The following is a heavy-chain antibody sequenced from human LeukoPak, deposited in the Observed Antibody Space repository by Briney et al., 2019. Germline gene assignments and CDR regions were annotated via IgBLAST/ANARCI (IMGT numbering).Heavy chain of an antibody. CDR2: INWNGNTI. CDR1: GFTFDDYD. D-gene: IGHD1-14*01. V-gene: IGHV3-20*04. J-gene: IGHJ4*02. Sequence: PGGSLRLSCAASGFTFDDYDISWVRQAPGKGLEWVSHINWNGNTIGYADSVKGRFTISRDNAKNSVYLQMNSLRAEDTALYYCAKNQEPEYLGQGTLVTVSA. CDR3: AKNQEPEY.